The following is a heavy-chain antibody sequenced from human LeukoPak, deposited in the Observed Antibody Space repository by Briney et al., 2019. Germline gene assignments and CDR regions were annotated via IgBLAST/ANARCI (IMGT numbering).Heavy chain of an antibody. J-gene: IGHJ4*02. CDR2: IQYDGSRK. V-gene: IGHV3-7*01. D-gene: IGHD5-18*01. CDR1: GFSFRNYW. CDR3: ARHLSGVTGYTYGRGIDY. Sequence: GGSLRLSCAASGFSFRNYWMSWVRQAPGKGLEWVSFIQYDGSRKNYVDSVKGRFTISRDNAKTSLYLQMISLRAEDTAVYYCARHLSGVTGYTYGRGIDYWGQGTLVTVSS.